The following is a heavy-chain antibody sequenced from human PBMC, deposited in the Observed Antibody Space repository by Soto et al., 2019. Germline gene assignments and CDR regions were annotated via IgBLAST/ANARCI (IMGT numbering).Heavy chain of an antibody. D-gene: IGHD6-19*01. J-gene: IGHJ4*02. CDR1: GFTFDDYA. Sequence: SLRLSCAASGFTFDDYAMHWVRQAPGKGLEWVSGISWNSGSIGYADSVKGRFTISRDNAKNSLYLQMNSLRAEDTALYYCAKDIASSGCFDYWGQGTLVTVSS. V-gene: IGHV3-9*01. CDR2: ISWNSGSI. CDR3: AKDIASSGCFDY.